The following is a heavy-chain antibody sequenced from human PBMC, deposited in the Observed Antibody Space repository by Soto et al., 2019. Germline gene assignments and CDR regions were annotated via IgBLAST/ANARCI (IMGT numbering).Heavy chain of an antibody. CDR2: ISAYNGNT. Sequence: ASVKVSCKASGYTFTSYGISWVRQAPGQGLEWMGWISAYNGNTNYAQKLQGRVTMTTNTSTSTAYMELRSLRSDDTAVYYCARDIVVVTALGGFDYWGQGTLVTVSS. CDR3: ARDIVVVTALGGFDY. CDR1: GYTFTSYG. J-gene: IGHJ4*02. V-gene: IGHV1-18*04. D-gene: IGHD2-21*02.